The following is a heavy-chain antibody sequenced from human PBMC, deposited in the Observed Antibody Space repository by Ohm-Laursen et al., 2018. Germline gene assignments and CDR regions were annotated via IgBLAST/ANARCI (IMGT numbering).Heavy chain of an antibody. V-gene: IGHV4-59*11. J-gene: IGHJ4*02. D-gene: IGHD6-13*01. CDR1: GDSISAHY. CDR2: IHHTGYT. CDR3: ARGGSSSWKFDY. Sequence: SETLSLTCSVSGDSISAHYWSWIRQPPGKGLEWIGYIHHTGYTTYNPSLKSRVTISVDTSKNQFSLKLSSVTAADTAVYYCARGGSSSWKFDYWGQGTLVTVSS.